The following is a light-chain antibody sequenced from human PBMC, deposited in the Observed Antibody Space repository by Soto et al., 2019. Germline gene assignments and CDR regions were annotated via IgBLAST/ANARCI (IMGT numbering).Light chain of an antibody. V-gene: IGKV1-5*03. CDR3: QHYNSYSEA. J-gene: IGKJ1*01. Sequence: IQMNQSPSTLSASVGDRVTITCRASQSISSWLAWYQQKPGKAPKLLIYKASSLEGGVPSRFSGSGSGTEFTLTISSLQPDDFATYYCQHYNSYSEAFGQGTKVDI. CDR1: QSISSW. CDR2: KAS.